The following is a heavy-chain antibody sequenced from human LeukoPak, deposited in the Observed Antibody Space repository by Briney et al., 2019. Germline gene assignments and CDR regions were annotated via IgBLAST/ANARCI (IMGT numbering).Heavy chain of an antibody. V-gene: IGHV3-30*03. Sequence: GGSLRLSCAASGFTFSSYEMNWVRQAPGKGLEWVAFISYDGSNKYYADSVKGRFTISRDNSKNTLYLQMNSLRAEDTAVYYCARDYGGSSPFDYWGQGTLVTVSS. CDR3: ARDYGGSSPFDY. CDR2: ISYDGSNK. J-gene: IGHJ4*02. D-gene: IGHD4-23*01. CDR1: GFTFSSYE.